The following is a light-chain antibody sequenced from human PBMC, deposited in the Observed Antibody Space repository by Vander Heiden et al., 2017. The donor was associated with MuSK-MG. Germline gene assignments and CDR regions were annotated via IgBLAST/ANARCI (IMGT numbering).Light chain of an antibody. CDR3: SSYTSSSTWV. Sequence: QSALPQPASVSGSPGQSLTISCTGTSSDVGGYNYVSWYQQHPGKAPKLMIYEVSNRPSGVSNRFSGSKSGNTASLTIAGLQAEDEADDYCSSYTSSSTWVFGGGTKLNV. J-gene: IGLJ3*02. CDR2: EVS. V-gene: IGLV2-14*01. CDR1: SSDVGGYNY.